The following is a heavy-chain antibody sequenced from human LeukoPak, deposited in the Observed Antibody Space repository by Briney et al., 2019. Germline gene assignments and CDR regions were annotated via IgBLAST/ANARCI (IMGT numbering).Heavy chain of an antibody. J-gene: IGHJ4*02. V-gene: IGHV3-30*02. CDR2: IRYDGSNK. CDR1: GFTFSSYG. CDR3: ARGDVVITGELGY. Sequence: PGGALRLSCAASGFTFSSYGMHWVRQAPGKGLEWVAFIRYDGSNKYYADSVKGRFTISRDNSKNTLYLQMNSLRAEDTAVYYCARGDVVITGELGYWGQGTLVTVSS. D-gene: IGHD3-22*01.